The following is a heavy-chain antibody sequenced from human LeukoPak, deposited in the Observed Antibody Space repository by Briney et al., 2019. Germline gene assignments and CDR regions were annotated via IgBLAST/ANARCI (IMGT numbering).Heavy chain of an antibody. Sequence: GGSLRLSCAVSGFIFDDYAMHWVRQAPGKGLEWVSGITWGRDNLAYAASVKGRFTISRDNAKNSLYLQMNSLRAEDTALYYCAKDKGPFSYYYGMDVWGQGTTVTVSS. CDR2: ITWGRDNL. V-gene: IGHV3-9*01. J-gene: IGHJ6*02. D-gene: IGHD3-16*01. CDR1: GFIFDDYA. CDR3: AKDKGPFSYYYGMDV.